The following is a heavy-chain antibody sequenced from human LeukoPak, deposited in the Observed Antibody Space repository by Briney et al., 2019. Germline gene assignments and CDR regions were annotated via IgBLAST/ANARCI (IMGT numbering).Heavy chain of an antibody. CDR3: ARDLGPYQDFDY. D-gene: IGHD2-2*01. CDR1: GFTFNTYA. J-gene: IGHJ4*02. Sequence: GGSLRLSCAASGFTFNTYAMTWVRQAPGKGLEWVANIKQDGSEKYYVDSVKGRFTISRDNAKNSLYLQMNSLRAEDTAVYYCARDLGPYQDFDYWGQGTLVTVSS. V-gene: IGHV3-7*01. CDR2: IKQDGSEK.